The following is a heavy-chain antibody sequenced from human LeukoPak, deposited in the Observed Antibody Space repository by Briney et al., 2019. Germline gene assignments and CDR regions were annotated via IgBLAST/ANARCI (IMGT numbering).Heavy chain of an antibody. J-gene: IGHJ4*02. CDR1: GCTFSDYY. V-gene: IGHV3-11*01. CDR2: ISSSGSTI. Sequence: GGSLRLSCAASGCTFSDYYMSWIRQAPGKGLEWVSYISSSGSTIYYADSVKGRFTISRDNAKNSLYLQMNSLRAEDTAVYYCARDQDDILTGSLDYWGQGTLVTVSS. D-gene: IGHD3-9*01. CDR3: ARDQDDILTGSLDY.